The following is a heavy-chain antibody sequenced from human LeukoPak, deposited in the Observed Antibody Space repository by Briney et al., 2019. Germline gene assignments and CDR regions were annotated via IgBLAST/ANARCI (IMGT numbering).Heavy chain of an antibody. Sequence: SETLSLTCTVSGGSISSSSYYCGWIRQPPGEGLEWIGSIYYSGSTYYNPSLKSRVTISVDTSKNQFSLKLSSVTAADTAVYYCARGVGPYSSSSPPPHFDYWGQGTLVTVSS. CDR1: GGSISSSSYY. J-gene: IGHJ4*02. D-gene: IGHD6-6*01. CDR2: IYYSGST. CDR3: ARGVGPYSSSSPPPHFDY. V-gene: IGHV4-39*07.